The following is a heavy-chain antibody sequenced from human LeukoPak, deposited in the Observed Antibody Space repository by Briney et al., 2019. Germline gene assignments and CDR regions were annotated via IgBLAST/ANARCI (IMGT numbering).Heavy chain of an antibody. Sequence: GGSLRLSCAASGFTFTTYGMHWVRQAPGKGLKWVAVISYDGSNKFYADSVKGRFTISRDNSKNTLYLQMNSLRAEDTALYYCAKPPKEGLATEYFQHWGQGTLVTVSS. CDR2: ISYDGSNK. CDR3: AKPPKEGLATEYFQH. J-gene: IGHJ1*01. V-gene: IGHV3-30*18. CDR1: GFTFTTYG.